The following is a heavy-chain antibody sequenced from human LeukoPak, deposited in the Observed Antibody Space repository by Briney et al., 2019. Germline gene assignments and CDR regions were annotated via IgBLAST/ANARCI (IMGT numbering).Heavy chain of an antibody. V-gene: IGHV3-9*01. CDR2: ITWNSGSI. CDR3: AKALRGYRYYVDY. Sequence: PGGSLRLSCAASGFTFDDFAMHWVRQAPGKGLEGVSVITWNSGSIGYADSVKGRFTISRDNAKNSLYLQMNSLRAEDTALYYCAKALRGYRYYVDYWGQGTLVTVSS. D-gene: IGHD5-18*01. CDR1: GFTFDDFA. J-gene: IGHJ4*02.